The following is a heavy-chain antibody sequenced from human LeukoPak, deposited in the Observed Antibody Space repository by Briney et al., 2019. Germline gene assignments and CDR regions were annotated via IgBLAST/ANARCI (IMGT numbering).Heavy chain of an antibody. V-gene: IGHV3-30-3*01. CDR3: ARATQGSTRMK. D-gene: IGHD5/OR15-5a*01. CDR1: GFTFSSYA. Sequence: GGSLRLSCAASGFTFSSYAMHWVRQAPGKGLEWVAVISYDGSNKYYADSVKGRFTISRDNSKNTLYLQMNSLRAEDTAVYYCARATQGSTRMKWGQGTLVTVSS. CDR2: ISYDGSNK. J-gene: IGHJ4*02.